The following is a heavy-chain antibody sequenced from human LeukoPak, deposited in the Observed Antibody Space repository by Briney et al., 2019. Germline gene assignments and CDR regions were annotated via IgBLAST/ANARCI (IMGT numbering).Heavy chain of an antibody. V-gene: IGHV1-69*04. CDR3: ARDVGLYSSVEQFDY. J-gene: IGHJ4*02. Sequence: GASVKVSCKASGGTFSSYAISWVRQAPGQGLEWMGRIIPILGIANYAQKFQSRVTITADKSTSTAYMELSSLRSEDTAVYYCARDVGLYSSVEQFDYWGQGTLVTVSS. CDR2: IIPILGIA. D-gene: IGHD6-25*01. CDR1: GGTFSSYA.